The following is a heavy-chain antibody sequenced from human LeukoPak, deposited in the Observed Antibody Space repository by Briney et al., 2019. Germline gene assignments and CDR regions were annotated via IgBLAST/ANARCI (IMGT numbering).Heavy chain of an antibody. J-gene: IGHJ3*02. D-gene: IGHD6-19*01. V-gene: IGHV4-34*01. CDR3: ARTSDTSGSYSGGHI. CDR1: GGSFSGYY. CDR2: INHSGST. Sequence: SETLSLTCAVYGGSFSGYYWSWIRQPPGKGLEWIGEINHSGSTNYNPSLKSRVTISVDTSKNQFSLRLTSVTGADTAKYYCARTSDTSGSYSGGHIWGQGTLVTVSA.